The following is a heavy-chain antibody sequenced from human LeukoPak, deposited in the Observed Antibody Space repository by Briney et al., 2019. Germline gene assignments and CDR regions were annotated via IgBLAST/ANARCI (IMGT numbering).Heavy chain of an antibody. CDR2: IYYSGST. J-gene: IGHJ5*02. CDR3: ARDEIDLSRGGHWFDP. D-gene: IGHD2/OR15-2a*01. Sequence: PSETLSLTCTVSGGSISSYYWSWIRQPPGKGLEWIGYIYYSGSTNYNPSLKSRVTISVDTSKNQFSLKLSSVTAADTAVYYCARDEIDLSRGGHWFDPWGQEPWSPSPQ. V-gene: IGHV4-59*01. CDR1: GGSISSYY.